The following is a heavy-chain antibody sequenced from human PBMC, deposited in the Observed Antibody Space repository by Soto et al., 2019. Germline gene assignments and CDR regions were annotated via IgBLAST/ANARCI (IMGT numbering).Heavy chain of an antibody. CDR1: GFTFSNYG. CDR2: ISYDGGEK. V-gene: IGHV3-30*18. D-gene: IGHD2-2*01. CDR3: AKVTGYCSSSSCRRDYYYYYGMGV. J-gene: IGHJ6*02. Sequence: QVQLVESGGGMVQPGRSLRLSCAASGFTFSNYGMHWVRQAPGKGLEWVAVISYDGGEKYHADSVKGRFSISRDNSKNTLYLQMNSLRAEDTAVYYCAKVTGYCSSSSCRRDYYYYYGMGVWGQGTTVTISS.